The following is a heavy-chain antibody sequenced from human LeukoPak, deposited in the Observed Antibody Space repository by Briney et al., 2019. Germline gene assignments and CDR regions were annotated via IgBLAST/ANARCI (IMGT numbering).Heavy chain of an antibody. CDR3: ARDRCSGGSCQYYFDY. D-gene: IGHD2-15*01. V-gene: IGHV1-46*01. CDR2: INPSGGST. Sequence: XKASGYTFTSYYMHWVRQAPGQGVEWMGIINPSGGSTSYAQKFQGRVTMTRETSTSTVYMELSSLRSEDTAVYYCARDRCSGGSCQYYFDYWGQGTLVTVSS. J-gene: IGHJ4*02. CDR1: GYTFTSYY.